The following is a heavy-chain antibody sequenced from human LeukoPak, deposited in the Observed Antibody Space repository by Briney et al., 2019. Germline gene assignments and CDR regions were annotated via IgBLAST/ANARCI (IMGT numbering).Heavy chain of an antibody. V-gene: IGHV3-30*03. D-gene: IGHD3-10*01. CDR2: ISYDGSNK. CDR3: ARSSNYYGSGSYLPSY. Sequence: GGSLRLSCAASGFTFSTYWMHWVRQAPGKGLEWVAVISYDGSNKYYADSVKGRFTISRDNSKNTLYLQMNSLRAEDTAVYYCARSSNYYGSGSYLPSYWGQGTLVTVSS. J-gene: IGHJ4*02. CDR1: GFTFSTYW.